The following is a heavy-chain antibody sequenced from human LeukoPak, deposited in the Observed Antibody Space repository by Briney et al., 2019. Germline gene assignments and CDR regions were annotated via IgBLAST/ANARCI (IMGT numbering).Heavy chain of an antibody. CDR2: ISYDGSNK. CDR3: AKGGIMQSSSLALQYFDL. Sequence: GRSLRLSCAASGFTFSSYAMRWGRQAPGKGLEWGAVISYDGSNKYYADSVKGRLTISRDNSQNTLYLQMSSLRAEDTAAYYCAKGGIMQSSSLALQYFDLWGRGTLVSVSS. D-gene: IGHD6-6*01. J-gene: IGHJ2*01. CDR1: GFTFSSYA. V-gene: IGHV3-30-3*01.